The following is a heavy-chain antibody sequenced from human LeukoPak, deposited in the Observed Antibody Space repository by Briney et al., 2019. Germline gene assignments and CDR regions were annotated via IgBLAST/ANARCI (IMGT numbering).Heavy chain of an antibody. CDR3: ATSGTTVVPNDY. D-gene: IGHD4-17*01. CDR1: GGSISSSSHY. J-gene: IGHJ4*02. V-gene: IGHV4-39*01. CDR2: IYYSGST. Sequence: SETLSLTCTVSGGSISSSSHYWGWIRQPPGKGLEWIGSIYYSGSTYYNPSLKSRVTISVDTSKNQFSLKLSSVTAADTAVYYCATSGTTVVPNDYWGQGTLVTVSS.